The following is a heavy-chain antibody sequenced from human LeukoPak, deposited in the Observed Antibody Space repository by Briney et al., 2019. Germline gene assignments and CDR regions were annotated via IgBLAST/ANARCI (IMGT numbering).Heavy chain of an antibody. J-gene: IGHJ4*02. CDR2: ISSSSSTI. CDR3: ARDRDTAFLRADY. Sequence: GGSLRLSCAASGFTFSSSAMTWVRQAPGKGLEWVSVISSSSSTIYYADSVKGRFTISRDNAKNSLYLQMNSLRADDTAVYYCARDRDTAFLRADYWGQGTLVTVSS. CDR1: GFTFSSSA. V-gene: IGHV3-48*04. D-gene: IGHD5-18*01.